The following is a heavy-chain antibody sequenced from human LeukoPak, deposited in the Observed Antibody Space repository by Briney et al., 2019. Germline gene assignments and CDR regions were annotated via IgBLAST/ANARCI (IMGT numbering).Heavy chain of an antibody. J-gene: IGHJ4*02. CDR1: GFTFGSYS. V-gene: IGHV3-21*01. Sequence: PGGSLRLSCAASGFTFGSYSMNWVRQVPGKGLQWVSSTSSTSSYIYYADSVKGRFTVSRDNAKNSLSLQMNSLGAEDTAVYYCARCYASGSYGIDYWGQGTLVTVSS. CDR3: ARCYASGSYGIDY. CDR2: TSSTSSYI. D-gene: IGHD3-10*01.